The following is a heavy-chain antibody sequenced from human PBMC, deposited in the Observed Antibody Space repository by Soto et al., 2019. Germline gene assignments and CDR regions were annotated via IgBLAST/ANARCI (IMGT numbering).Heavy chain of an antibody. CDR3: ARVGPYSSGWYVDY. CDR2: ISSSSSTI. Sequence: GGSLRLSCAASGFTFSSYSMNWVRQAPGKGLEWVSYISSSSSTIYYADSVKGRFTISRDNAKNSLYLQMNSLRDEDTAVYYCARVGPYSSGWYVDYWGQGTLVTVSS. CDR1: GFTFSSYS. J-gene: IGHJ4*02. D-gene: IGHD6-19*01. V-gene: IGHV3-48*02.